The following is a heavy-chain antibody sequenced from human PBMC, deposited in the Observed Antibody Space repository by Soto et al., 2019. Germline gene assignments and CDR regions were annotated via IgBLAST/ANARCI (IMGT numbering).Heavy chain of an antibody. V-gene: IGHV1-2*02. CDR3: ARGRYGDYVQNWCDT. CDR2: ISPNSGAT. D-gene: IGHD4-17*01. Sequence: ASVKVSCKASGYTFNFYGITWVRQAPGQGLEWMGWISPNSGATNYAQKFQGRVTMTTDTSISTAYMELSSLRSDDAAVYYCARGRYGDYVQNWCDTWGPGTLVTVPQ. CDR1: GYTFNFYG. J-gene: IGHJ5*02.